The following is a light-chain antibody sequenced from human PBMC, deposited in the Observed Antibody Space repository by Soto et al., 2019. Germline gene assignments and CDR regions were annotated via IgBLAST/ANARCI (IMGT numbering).Light chain of an antibody. CDR2: DAS. J-gene: IGKJ1*01. CDR3: QQYSSFPRT. Sequence: DIQMTQSPATLSSSVIERLTITCRASQTIGSWLAWYQQKPGKAPELLIYDASTLEGGVPSRFSGSGSGTEFSLTITSLQPDDFATFYCQQYSSFPRTFGQGTKVDIK. V-gene: IGKV1-5*01. CDR1: QTIGSW.